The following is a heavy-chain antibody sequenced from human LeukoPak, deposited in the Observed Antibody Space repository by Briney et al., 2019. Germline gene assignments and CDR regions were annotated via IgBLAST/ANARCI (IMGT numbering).Heavy chain of an antibody. Sequence: SETLSLTCTVSGGSISSSSYYWGWIRQPPGKGLVWIGSIYYSGNTYYNPSLKSRVTISVETSKNQFSLNVRSVTAADTAVYYCARRLRGSGNWDFDYCGQRALVTVSS. J-gene: IGHJ4*02. CDR2: IYYSGNT. V-gene: IGHV4-39*01. CDR3: ARRLRGSGNWDFDY. D-gene: IGHD3-10*01. CDR1: GGSISSSSYY.